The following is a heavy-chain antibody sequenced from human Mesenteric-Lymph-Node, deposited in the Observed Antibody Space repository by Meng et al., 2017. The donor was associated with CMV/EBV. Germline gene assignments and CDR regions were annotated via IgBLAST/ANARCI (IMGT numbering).Heavy chain of an antibody. Sequence: GESLKISCAASGFTFSSYSMNWVRQAPGKGLEWVSYISSSSSTIYYADSVKGRFTISRDNAKNSLYLQMNTLRAEDTAIYYCARDYRGKDVWGQGTMVTVSS. J-gene: IGHJ3*01. CDR2: ISSSSSTI. D-gene: IGHD3-10*01. CDR1: GFTFSSYS. V-gene: IGHV3-48*04. CDR3: ARDYRGKDV.